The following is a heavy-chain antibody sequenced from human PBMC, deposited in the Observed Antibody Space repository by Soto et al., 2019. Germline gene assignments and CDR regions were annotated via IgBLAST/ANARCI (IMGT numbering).Heavy chain of an antibody. Sequence: GGSLRLSCAASGVTLSSYAMSWVRPAPGKGLEWVSAISGSGGSTYYADSVKGRLILSRDNSKNTLYLQTNSLRDEDLAVYYCANLRSIIVVVPAAIGLDAFDIWGQGTMVTVSS. CDR3: ANLRSIIVVVPAAIGLDAFDI. CDR1: GVTLSSYA. CDR2: ISGSGGST. D-gene: IGHD2-2*02. V-gene: IGHV3-23*01. J-gene: IGHJ3*02.